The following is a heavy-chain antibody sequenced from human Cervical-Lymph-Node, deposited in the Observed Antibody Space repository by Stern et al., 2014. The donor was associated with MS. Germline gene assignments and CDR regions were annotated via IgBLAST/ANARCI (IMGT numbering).Heavy chain of an antibody. V-gene: IGHV3-23*01. CDR3: AKDRYGGSFDY. CDR2: ISTSGGST. Sequence: EVQLLESGGGLVQPGGSLRLSCAASRFTFSSYAMSWVRQAPGKGLEWVSAISTSGGSTYYADSVKGRFTISRDNSKNTLYLQMNSLRADDTAVYYCAKDRYGGSFDYWGQGTLVTVSS. D-gene: IGHD4/OR15-4a*01. J-gene: IGHJ4*02. CDR1: RFTFSSYA.